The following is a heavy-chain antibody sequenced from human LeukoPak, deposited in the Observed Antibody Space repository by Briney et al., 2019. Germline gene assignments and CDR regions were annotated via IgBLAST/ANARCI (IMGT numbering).Heavy chain of an antibody. CDR2: ISSSSSAI. V-gene: IGHV3-48*04. CDR3: ARDRPDCSGGSCHHPFDY. Sequence: GGSLRLSCAASGFTFSSYSMNWVRQAPGKGLEWVSYISSSSSAIYYADSVKGRFTISRDNAKNSLYLQMNSLRAEDTAVYYCARDRPDCSGGSCHHPFDYWGQGTLVTVSS. CDR1: GFTFSSYS. J-gene: IGHJ4*02. D-gene: IGHD2-15*01.